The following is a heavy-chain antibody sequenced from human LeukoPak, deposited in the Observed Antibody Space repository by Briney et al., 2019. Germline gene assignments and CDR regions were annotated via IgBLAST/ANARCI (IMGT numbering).Heavy chain of an antibody. Sequence: HPGGSLRLSCAASGFTFSSYGMNWVRQAPGKGLEWVSAISGSGGNTYYADSVKGRFSISRDSSKNILYLQMNSLRAEDTAVYYCAKDRCSNGVGCYYYYMDVWGKGTTVTISS. D-gene: IGHD2-8*01. CDR3: AKDRCSNGVGCYYYYMDV. CDR2: ISGSGGNT. V-gene: IGHV3-23*01. CDR1: GFTFSSYG. J-gene: IGHJ6*03.